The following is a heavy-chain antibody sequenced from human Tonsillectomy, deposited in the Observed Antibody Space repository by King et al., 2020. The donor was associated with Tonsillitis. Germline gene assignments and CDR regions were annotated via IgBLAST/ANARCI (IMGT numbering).Heavy chain of an antibody. CDR2: ISFDGSNE. Sequence: VQLVESGGGVVQPGRSLRVSCTASGFTFSGYGMHWVRQAPGKGLEWVAVISFDGSNEYYADSVKGRFTISRDNSKNTLYLQMNSLRPEDTAVYYCAKDTAMISFYFAYWGPGTLVTVSS. CDR3: AKDTAMISFYFAY. V-gene: IGHV3-30*18. D-gene: IGHD5-18*01. J-gene: IGHJ4*02. CDR1: GFTFSGYG.